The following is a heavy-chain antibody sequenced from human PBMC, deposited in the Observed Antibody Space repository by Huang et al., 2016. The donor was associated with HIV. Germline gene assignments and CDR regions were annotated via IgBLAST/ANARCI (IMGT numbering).Heavy chain of an antibody. J-gene: IGHJ4*02. CDR3: ARRFSSSSGYFDY. D-gene: IGHD6-6*01. CDR1: GYSFSSYW. Sequence: VQLVQSGAEVKKHGESLKISCKGSGYSFSSYWIAWVRQMPGKGLEWMGIIFPDDPDTTYSPSFGGQVTISADKSIGTAYLQWSSLKASDTAMYYCARRFSSSSGYFDYWGQGSLVTVSS. CDR2: IFPDDPDT. V-gene: IGHV5-51*01.